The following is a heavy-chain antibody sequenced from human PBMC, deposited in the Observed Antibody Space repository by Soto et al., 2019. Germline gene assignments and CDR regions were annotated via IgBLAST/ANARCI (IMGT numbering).Heavy chain of an antibody. D-gene: IGHD6-13*01. CDR1: GFTFSSYG. Sequence: GGSLRLSCAASGFTFSSYGMHWVRQAPGKGLEWVAVIWYDGSNKYYADSVKGRFTISRDNSKNTLYLQMNSLRAEDTAVYYCARDQGIAPQNYYYYYGMDVWGQGTTVTVSS. J-gene: IGHJ6*02. V-gene: IGHV3-33*01. CDR2: IWYDGSNK. CDR3: ARDQGIAPQNYYYYYGMDV.